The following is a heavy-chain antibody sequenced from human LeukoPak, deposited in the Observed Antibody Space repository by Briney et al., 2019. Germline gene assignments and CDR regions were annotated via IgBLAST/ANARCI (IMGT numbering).Heavy chain of an antibody. V-gene: IGHV1-18*01. CDR1: GYTFTSYG. J-gene: IGHJ3*02. CDR3: ASLGSYEYNAFDI. CDR2: ISAYNGTT. D-gene: IGHD6-6*01. Sequence: ASEKVSCKASGYTFTSYGISWVRQAPGQGLDWMGWISAYNGTTNYAQKLQGRVTMTTDTSTSTAYMELRSLRSDDTAVYYCASLGSYEYNAFDIWGQGTMVTVSS.